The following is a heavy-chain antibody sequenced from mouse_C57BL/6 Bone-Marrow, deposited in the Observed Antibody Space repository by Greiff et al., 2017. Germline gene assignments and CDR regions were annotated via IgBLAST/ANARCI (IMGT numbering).Heavy chain of an antibody. Sequence: EVKLMESGGDLVKPGGSLKLSCAASGFTFSSYGMSWVRQTPDKRLEWVATISSGGSYTYYPDSVKGRFTISRDNAKNTLYLQMSSLKSEDTAMYYCARQAYITTVVAHFDYWGQGTTLTVSS. CDR3: ARQAYITTVVAHFDY. CDR1: GFTFSSYG. D-gene: IGHD1-1*01. J-gene: IGHJ2*01. CDR2: ISSGGSYT. V-gene: IGHV5-6*01.